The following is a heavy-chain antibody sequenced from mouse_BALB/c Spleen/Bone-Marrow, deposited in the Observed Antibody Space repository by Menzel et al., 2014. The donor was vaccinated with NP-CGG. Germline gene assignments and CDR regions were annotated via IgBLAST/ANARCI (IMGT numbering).Heavy chain of an antibody. D-gene: IGHD2-2*01. CDR1: GFTFTDYY. V-gene: IGHV7-3*02. Sequence: EVKLQESGGGLVQPGGSLRLSCATSGFTFTDYYMSWVRQPPGKALEWLVFIRNKANGYTTEYSASVKGRFTISRDNSQSILYLQMNALRAEDSATYYCARDGYDDYWGQGTTLTSSS. CDR3: ARDGYDDY. J-gene: IGHJ2*01. CDR2: IRNKANGYTT.